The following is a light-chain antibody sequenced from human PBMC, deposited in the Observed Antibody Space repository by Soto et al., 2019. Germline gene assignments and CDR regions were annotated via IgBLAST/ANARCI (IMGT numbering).Light chain of an antibody. J-gene: IGKJ4*01. V-gene: IGKV1-33*01. CDR2: DAS. Sequence: DVQLTQSPSTLSASVGDRVAITCQASQNIVNYLNWFLHRPGKAPQLLISDASHLEPGVPSRFSGHRSGQDFTLIINNLQSEDFATYFCQQYEELPLTFGGGTRV. CDR1: QNIVNY. CDR3: QQYEELPLT.